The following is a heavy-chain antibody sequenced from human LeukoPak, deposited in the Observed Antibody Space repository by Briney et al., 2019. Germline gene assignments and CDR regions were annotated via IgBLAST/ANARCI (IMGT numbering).Heavy chain of an antibody. V-gene: IGHV3-7*01. CDR1: GFTFSSYW. D-gene: IGHD1/OR15-1a*01. J-gene: IGHJ4*02. Sequence: GGSLRLSCVVSGFTFSSYWMSWVRQAPGKGPEWVANIRPDGSDEYYVDSVKGRFTISRDNAKNSLYLQMNSLRAEDTAVYYCAREGTDYWGQGTLVTVSS. CDR3: AREGTDY. CDR2: IRPDGSDE.